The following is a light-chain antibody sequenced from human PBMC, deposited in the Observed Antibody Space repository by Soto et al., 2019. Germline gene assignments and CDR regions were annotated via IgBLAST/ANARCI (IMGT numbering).Light chain of an antibody. CDR3: SSYTSSSTYVV. CDR1: SSDVGGYNY. CDR2: DVS. V-gene: IGLV2-14*01. Sequence: QSALTQPASVSGSPGQSITISCTGTSSDVGGYNYVSWYQQHPGKAPKLMIYDVSNRPSGVSNRFSGYKSCNTASLTISGLQAEDEADYYCSSYTSSSTYVVFGGGTKLTVL. J-gene: IGLJ2*01.